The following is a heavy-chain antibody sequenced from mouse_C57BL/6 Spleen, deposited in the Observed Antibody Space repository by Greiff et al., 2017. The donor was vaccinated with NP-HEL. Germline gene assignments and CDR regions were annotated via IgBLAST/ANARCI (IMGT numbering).Heavy chain of an antibody. D-gene: IGHD2-3*01. V-gene: IGHV1-76*01. Sequence: QVQLQQSGAELVGPGASVKLSCKASGYTFTDYYINWVKQRPGQGLEWIARIYPGSGNTYYNEKFKGKATLTAEKSSSTAYMQLSSLTSEDSAVYFCARSDDGYAYWGQGTLVTVSA. CDR2: IYPGSGNT. CDR1: GYTFTDYY. CDR3: ARSDDGYAY. J-gene: IGHJ3*01.